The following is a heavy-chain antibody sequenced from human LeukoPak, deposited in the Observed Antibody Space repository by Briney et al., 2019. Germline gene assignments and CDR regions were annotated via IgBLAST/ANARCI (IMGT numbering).Heavy chain of an antibody. J-gene: IGHJ1*01. CDR3: TTGPSYGYEW. CDR2: IKTDGRTT. CDR1: GMTFSDHW. Sequence: GGSLRPSCAASGMTFSDHWMHWVRQVPGKGLVWVSLIKTDGRTTIYADSVKGRFTISRDNGKSTLHLQMNSLRAEDTAIYYCTTGPSYGYEWWGQGTVVTVSS. D-gene: IGHD3-16*01. V-gene: IGHV3-74*01.